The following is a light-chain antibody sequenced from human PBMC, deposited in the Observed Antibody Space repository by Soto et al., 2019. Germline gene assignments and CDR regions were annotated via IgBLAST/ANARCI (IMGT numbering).Light chain of an antibody. CDR1: QSISSW. CDR3: QQYNSYTLT. Sequence: DIQMTQSPSTLSASVGDRVTITCRASQSISSWLAWYQQKPGKAPKLLIYKTSSLESGVPSRFSGSGSGTEFTLTISSLQPDDFATYYCQQYNSYTLTFGGGTKVEIK. V-gene: IGKV1-5*03. J-gene: IGKJ4*01. CDR2: KTS.